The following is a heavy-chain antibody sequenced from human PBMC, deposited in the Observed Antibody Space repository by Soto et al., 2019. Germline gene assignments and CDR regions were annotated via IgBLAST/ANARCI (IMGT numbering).Heavy chain of an antibody. CDR3: ARGWGGSAPKGGVDY. CDR2: IIPILGVT. CDR1: GGTFSSYM. D-gene: IGHD3-16*01. Sequence: QVQLVQSGAEVKKPGSSVKVSCKASGGTFSSYMISWVRQAPGQGLEWMGRIIPILGVTNYAQKFQGRVTLIADKSPNAAYMELSSLKPEDTVVYNCARGWGGSAPKGGVDYWGRGTLVTVSS. J-gene: IGHJ4*02. V-gene: IGHV1-69*02.